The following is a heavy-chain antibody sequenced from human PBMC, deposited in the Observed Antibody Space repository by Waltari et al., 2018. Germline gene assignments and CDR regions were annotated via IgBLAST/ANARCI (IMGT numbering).Heavy chain of an antibody. CDR1: GCSIRSYY. V-gene: IGHV4-59*01. CDR2: IYYSGST. J-gene: IGHJ6*03. Sequence: QVQLQESGPGLVKPSETLSLTCSVSGCSIRSYYWSWIRQPPGKGLEWIGYIYYSGSTNYNPSLKSRVTISVDTSKNQFSLKLSSVTAADTAVYYCARADLESDYYMDVWGKGTTVTISS. D-gene: IGHD3-3*01. CDR3: ARADLESDYYMDV.